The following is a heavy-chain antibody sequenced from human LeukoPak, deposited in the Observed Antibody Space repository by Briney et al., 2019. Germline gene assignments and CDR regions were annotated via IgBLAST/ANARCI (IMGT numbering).Heavy chain of an antibody. V-gene: IGHV3-23*01. CDR2: ISASGGST. Sequence: GGSLRLSCAASGFTFNDYAMTWVRQAPGKGLEWVSGISASGGSTFYADSVKGRFTVSRDNSQNTLYVQMNSLRAEDTAVYYCAKASSYGSMSYDFDYWGQGTLVTASS. D-gene: IGHD3-10*01. CDR1: GFTFNDYA. CDR3: AKASSYGSMSYDFDY. J-gene: IGHJ4*02.